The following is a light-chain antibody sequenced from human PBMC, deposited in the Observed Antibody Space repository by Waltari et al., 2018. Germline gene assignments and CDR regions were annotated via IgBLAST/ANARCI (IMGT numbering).Light chain of an antibody. CDR1: GSNIGAGYD. V-gene: IGLV1-40*01. CDR3: QSYDTSLSVV. J-gene: IGLJ3*02. Sequence: QSVLTQPPSVSGAPGQRVTISCTGSGSNIGAGYDVHWYQQLPRAAPKLPIYGGSTRPLGVPDRFFGSTSGTSASLAITGLQAEDEADYYCQSYDTSLSVVFGGGTKLTVL. CDR2: GGS.